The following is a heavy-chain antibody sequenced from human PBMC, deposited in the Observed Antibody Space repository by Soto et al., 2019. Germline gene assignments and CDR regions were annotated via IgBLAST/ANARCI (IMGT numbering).Heavy chain of an antibody. D-gene: IGHD3-9*01. V-gene: IGHV1-69*13. CDR3: ARPAYDMLTGYYVYYYGMDV. Sequence: GASVKVSCKASGGTFSSYAISWVRQAPGQGLEWMGGIIPIFGTANYAQKFQGRVTITADESTSTAYMELSSLRSEDTAVYYCARPAYDMLTGYYVYYYGMDVWGQGTTVAVSS. CDR2: IIPIFGTA. CDR1: GGTFSSYA. J-gene: IGHJ6*02.